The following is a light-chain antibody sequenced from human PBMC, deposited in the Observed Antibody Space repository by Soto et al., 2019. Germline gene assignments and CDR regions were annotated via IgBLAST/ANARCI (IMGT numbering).Light chain of an antibody. CDR2: KVS. CDR1: QSLVYTDGNTY. V-gene: IGKV2-30*01. J-gene: IGKJ3*01. Sequence: DVVMTQSPLSLPVTLGQPASLSCRSSQSLVYTDGNTYLNWFQQRAGQSPRRLIYKVSNRDSGVPDRVSGSGSGTDFTLKISRAEAEHVGLSCCIQGTHWPLFGPGAKVDIK. CDR3: IQGTHWPL.